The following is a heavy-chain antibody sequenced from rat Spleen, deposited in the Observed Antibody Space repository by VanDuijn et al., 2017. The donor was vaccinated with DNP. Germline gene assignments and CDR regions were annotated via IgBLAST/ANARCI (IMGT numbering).Heavy chain of an antibody. CDR3: AKPDH. CDR2: ISTSGDST. J-gene: IGHJ2*01. CDR1: GFTFSNYG. V-gene: IGHV5S13*01. Sequence: EVQLVESGGGLVQPGRSLKLSCSASGFTFSNYGMAWVRQAPKKGLEWVAAISTSGDSTYYRDSVKGRFTISRDNAKSTLYLQMDSLRSEDTATYYCAKPDHWGQGVMVTVSS.